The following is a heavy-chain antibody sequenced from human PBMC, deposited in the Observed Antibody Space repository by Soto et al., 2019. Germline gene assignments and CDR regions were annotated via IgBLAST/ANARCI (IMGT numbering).Heavy chain of an antibody. CDR2: FDPEDGET. Sequence: GASVKVSCKVSGYTLTELSMHWVRQAPGKGLEWMGGFDPEDGETIYAQKFQGRVTMTEDTSTDTAYMELSSLRSEDTAVYYCATVPPVTHSWPDAFDIWGQGTMVTVSS. CDR1: GYTLTELS. V-gene: IGHV1-24*01. D-gene: IGHD4-17*01. CDR3: ATVPPVTHSWPDAFDI. J-gene: IGHJ3*02.